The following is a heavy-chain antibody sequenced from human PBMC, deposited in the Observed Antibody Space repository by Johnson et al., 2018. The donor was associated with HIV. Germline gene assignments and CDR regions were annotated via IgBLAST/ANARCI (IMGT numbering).Heavy chain of an antibody. CDR1: GFTVSSNY. CDR2: IYSGGRT. D-gene: IGHD6-6*01. CDR3: ARVYSSSSAHAFDI. J-gene: IGHJ3*02. V-gene: IGHV3-53*01. Sequence: VQLVESGGGLIQPGGSLRLSCAASGFTVSSNYMNWVRQAPGKGLEWVSVIYSGGRTYYADSVKGRFTISRDNSKNTLYLQINSLKTEDTAVYYCARVYSSSSAHAFDIWGQGTMVTVSS.